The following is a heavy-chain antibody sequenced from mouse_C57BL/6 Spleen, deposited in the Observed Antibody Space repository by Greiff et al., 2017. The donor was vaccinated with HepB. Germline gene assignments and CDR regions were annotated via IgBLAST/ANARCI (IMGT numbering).Heavy chain of an antibody. V-gene: IGHV1-64*01. CDR1: GYTFTSYW. Sequence: VQLQESGAELVKPGASVKLSCKASGYTFTSYWMHWVKQRPGQGLEWIGMIHPNSGSTNYNEKFKSKATLTVDKSSSTAYMQLSSLTSEDSAVYYCARDYGSPYWYFDVWGTGTTVTVSS. CDR2: IHPNSGST. CDR3: ARDYGSPYWYFDV. D-gene: IGHD1-1*01. J-gene: IGHJ1*03.